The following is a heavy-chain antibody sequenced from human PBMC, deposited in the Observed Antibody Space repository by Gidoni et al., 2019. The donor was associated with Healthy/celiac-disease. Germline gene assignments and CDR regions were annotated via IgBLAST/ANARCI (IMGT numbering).Heavy chain of an antibody. J-gene: IGHJ3*02. CDR2: IYYSGST. Sequence: QLQLQESGPGLVKPSETLSLTCTVSGGSISSSSYYWGWIRQPPGKGLEWIGSIYYSGSTYYNPSLKSRVTISVDTSKNQFSLKLSSVTAADTAVYYCARTSDQWLAGVAFDIWGQGTMVTVSS. D-gene: IGHD6-19*01. CDR3: ARTSDQWLAGVAFDI. CDR1: GGSISSSSYY. V-gene: IGHV4-39*01.